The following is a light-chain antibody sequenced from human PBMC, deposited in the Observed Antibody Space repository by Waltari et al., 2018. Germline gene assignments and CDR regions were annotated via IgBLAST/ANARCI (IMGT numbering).Light chain of an antibody. Sequence: DIVMTQSPDSLAVSVGERATLNCTASQSLLSSSNRKNYLFWYQKKPGQPPKLRISWASTRASWVPDRVSGGRSGTDFPLTSSGLQAEGVGVNYCLQCDTTSWTCGQGTRVGSK. V-gene: IGKV4-1*01. CDR1: QSLLSSSNRKNY. CDR2: WAS. CDR3: LQCDTTSWT. J-gene: IGKJ1*01.